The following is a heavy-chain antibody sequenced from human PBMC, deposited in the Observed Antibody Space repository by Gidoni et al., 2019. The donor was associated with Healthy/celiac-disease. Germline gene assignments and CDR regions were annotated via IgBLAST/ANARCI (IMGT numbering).Heavy chain of an antibody. CDR3: ARVPGGAPDPYYFDY. CDR1: GFTVSSNY. D-gene: IGHD3-16*01. Sequence: EVQLVESGGGLVQPGGSLRLSCAASGFTVSSNYMSWVRQAPGKGLEWVSVIYSGGSTYYADSVKGRFTISRDNSKNTLYLQMNSLRAEDTAVYYCARVPGGAPDPYYFDYWGQGTLVTVSS. V-gene: IGHV3-66*01. CDR2: IYSGGST. J-gene: IGHJ4*02.